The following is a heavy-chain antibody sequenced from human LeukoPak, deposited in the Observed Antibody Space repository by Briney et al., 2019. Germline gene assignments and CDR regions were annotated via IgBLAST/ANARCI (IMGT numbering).Heavy chain of an antibody. CDR1: GYTFTGYY. CDR2: INPNSGGT. V-gene: IGHV1-2*02. J-gene: IGHJ5*02. CDR3: ARGGYSYGPGYSSGWYEPGNWFDP. Sequence: ASVKVSCKASGYTFTGYYMHWVRQAPGQGLEWMGWINPNSGGTNYAQKFQGRVTMTRDTSISTAHMELSSLRSEDTAVYYCARGGYSYGPGYSSGWYEPGNWFDPWGQGTLVTVSS. D-gene: IGHD6-19*01.